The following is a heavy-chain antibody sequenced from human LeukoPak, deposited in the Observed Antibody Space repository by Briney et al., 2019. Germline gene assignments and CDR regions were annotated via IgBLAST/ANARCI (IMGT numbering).Heavy chain of an antibody. CDR3: ARDYDYVWGSYRYRRLVDY. Sequence: ASVKVSCKASGYTFTNYGISWVRQAPGQGLEWMGWISAYNGNTNYAQKLQGRVTMTTDTSTSTAYMELRSLRSDDTAVYYCARDYDYVWGSYRYRRLVDYWGQGTLVTVSS. D-gene: IGHD3-16*02. CDR2: ISAYNGNT. CDR1: GYTFTNYG. J-gene: IGHJ4*02. V-gene: IGHV1-18*01.